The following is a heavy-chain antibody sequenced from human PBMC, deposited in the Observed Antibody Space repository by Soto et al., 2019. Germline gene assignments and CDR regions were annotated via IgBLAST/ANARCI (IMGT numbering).Heavy chain of an antibody. D-gene: IGHD6-13*01. V-gene: IGHV3-30*04. CDR1: GFTFSSYA. Sequence: QVQLVESGGGVVQPGRSLRLSCAASGFTFSSYAMHWVRQAPGKGLEWVALISYDGSNKYYADSVKGRFTISRDNSKSTLYLQMNSLRAEDTAVYYCARDPGRTAAGAYHYYYYGMDVWGQGTTVTVSS. CDR3: ARDPGRTAAGAYHYYYYGMDV. CDR2: ISYDGSNK. J-gene: IGHJ6*02.